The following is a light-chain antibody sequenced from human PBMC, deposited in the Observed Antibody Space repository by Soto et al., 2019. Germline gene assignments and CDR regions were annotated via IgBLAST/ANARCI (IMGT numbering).Light chain of an antibody. CDR3: QQYDDHTIT. J-gene: IGKJ5*01. CDR1: QSISNY. CDR2: DAS. V-gene: IGKV1-33*01. Sequence: DIKLTRSPSSLSAYVGDRVTITCRESQSISNYLNWYQQKPGKPPKLLIDDASNLETGVPSRFSGRGSGTDFTCTISSLQPEDVTTDYCQQYDDHTITFGQGTRLEIK.